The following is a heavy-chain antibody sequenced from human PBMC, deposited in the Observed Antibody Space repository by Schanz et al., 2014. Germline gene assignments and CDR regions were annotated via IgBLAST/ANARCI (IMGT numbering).Heavy chain of an antibody. CDR2: INPNSGGT. Sequence: QVQLVQSGADVKKPGASVKVSCKASGYTFTGYSMHWVRQAPGQGLEWMGRINPNSGGTNYAQKFXXRVTMTRDTSISTVYMELTRLTFDDTAIYYCARDSDVSKYNLFDSWGQGTLVTVSS. CDR1: GYTFTGYS. V-gene: IGHV1-2*06. J-gene: IGHJ5*01. CDR3: ARDSDVSKYNLFDS.